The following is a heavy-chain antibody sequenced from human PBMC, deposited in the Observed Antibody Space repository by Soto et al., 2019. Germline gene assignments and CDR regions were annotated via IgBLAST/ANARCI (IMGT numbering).Heavy chain of an antibody. V-gene: IGHV1-69*06. CDR3: ARAEYSSSSYGMDV. CDR1: GGTFSSYA. Sequence: QVQLVQSGAEVKKPGSSVKVSCKASGGTFSSYAISWVRQAPGQGLEWMGGIIPIFGTANYAQKFQGRVTITADKSTSTAYMERSSLRSEDTAVYYCARAEYSSSSYGMDVWGQGTTVTVSS. CDR2: IIPIFGTA. D-gene: IGHD6-13*01. J-gene: IGHJ6*02.